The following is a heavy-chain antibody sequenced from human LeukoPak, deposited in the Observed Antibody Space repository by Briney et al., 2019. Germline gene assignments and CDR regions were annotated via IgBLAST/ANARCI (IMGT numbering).Heavy chain of an antibody. CDR3: AGAHNEYNFLFDY. Sequence: SETLSLTCSVSGGTITRYYWSWIRQPPGKGLEWIGFVYHSGTPKYDPSLKSRVTISLDTSNNQFSLRLTSVTAADTAVYYCAGAHNEYNFLFDYWGQGNLVTVSS. CDR2: VYHSGTP. J-gene: IGHJ4*01. V-gene: IGHV4-59*01. D-gene: IGHD5-24*01. CDR1: GGTITRYY.